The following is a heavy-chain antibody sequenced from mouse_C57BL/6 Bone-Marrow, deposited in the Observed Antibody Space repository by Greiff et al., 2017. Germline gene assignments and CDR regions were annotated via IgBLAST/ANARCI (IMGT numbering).Heavy chain of an antibody. J-gene: IGHJ4*01. CDR1: GFTFSDYG. V-gene: IGHV5-17*01. CDR3: ASFRRWAMDY. D-gene: IGHD1-1*01. Sequence: EVHLVESGGGLVKPGGSLKLSCAASGFTFSDYGMHWVRQAPEKGLEWVAYISSGSSTIYYADTVKGRFTISRDNAKTTLFLQMTSLRSEDTAMYYCASFRRWAMDYWGQRTSVTVSS. CDR2: ISSGSSTI.